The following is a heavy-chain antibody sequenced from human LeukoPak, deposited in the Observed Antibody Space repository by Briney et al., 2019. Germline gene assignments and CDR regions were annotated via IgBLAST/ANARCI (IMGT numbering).Heavy chain of an antibody. CDR1: GFTFDDYT. D-gene: IGHD6-19*01. V-gene: IGHV3-43*01. CDR2: ISWDGGST. CDR3: AKDILRGETDSSGG. Sequence: SGGSLRLSCAASGFTFDDYTMHWVRHAAGKGLEWVSLISWDGGSTYYADSVKGRFTISRDNSKNSLYLQMNSQRTEDTALYYCAKDILRGETDSSGGGGQGTLVTVSS. J-gene: IGHJ4*02.